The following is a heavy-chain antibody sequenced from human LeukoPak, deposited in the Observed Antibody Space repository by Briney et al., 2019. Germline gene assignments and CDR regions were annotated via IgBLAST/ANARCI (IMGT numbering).Heavy chain of an antibody. CDR3: AMIEQVVSNVEGGY. J-gene: IGHJ4*02. V-gene: IGHV3-7*01. Sequence: PGGSLRLSCAASGFSFSNYWMSWVRQAPGKGLEWVASIKQDGSMKGYVDSVKGRFTISRDNAKNSLYLQMNSLRADDTAVYFCAMIEQVVSNVEGGYWGQGTLVTVSS. CDR2: IKQDGSMK. D-gene: IGHD6-6*01. CDR1: GFSFSNYW.